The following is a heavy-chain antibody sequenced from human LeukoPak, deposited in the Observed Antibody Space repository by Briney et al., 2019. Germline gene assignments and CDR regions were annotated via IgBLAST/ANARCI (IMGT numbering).Heavy chain of an antibody. CDR2: INPNSGGT. D-gene: IGHD3-10*01. CDR1: GYTFTGYY. J-gene: IGHJ4*02. CDR3: AREGIGQGGYIEY. Sequence: ASVKVSCKASGYTFTGYYMHWVRQAPGQGLEWMGWINPNSGGTNYAQKFQGRVTMTRDTSISTAYMELSRLRSDDTAVYYCAREGIGQGGYIEYWGQGTLVTVSS. V-gene: IGHV1-2*02.